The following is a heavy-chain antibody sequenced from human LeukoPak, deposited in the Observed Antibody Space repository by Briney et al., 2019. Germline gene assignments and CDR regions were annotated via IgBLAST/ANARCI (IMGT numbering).Heavy chain of an antibody. CDR3: AKGHYTDV. V-gene: IGHV3-30*02. CDR1: GFTFSSYG. J-gene: IGHJ6*03. Sequence: GGSLRLSCAVSGFTFSSYGMHWVRQAPGKGLEWVAFIRYDGSSKYYAASVKGRFTISRDNSKNTLSLQMNSLRVEDTAVYYCAKGHYTDVWGKGTTVTVSS. CDR2: IRYDGSSK.